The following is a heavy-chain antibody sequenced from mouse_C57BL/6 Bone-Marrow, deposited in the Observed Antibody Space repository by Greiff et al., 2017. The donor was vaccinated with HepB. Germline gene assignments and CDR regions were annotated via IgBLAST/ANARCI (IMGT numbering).Heavy chain of an antibody. CDR1: GYTFTSYW. V-gene: IGHV1-72*01. CDR2: IDPNSGGT. J-gene: IGHJ2*01. Sequence: QVQLKQPGAELVKPGASVKLSCKASGYTFTSYWMHWVKQRPGRGLEWIGRIDPNSGGTKYNEKFKSKATLTVDKPSSTAYMQLSSLTSEDSAVYYCARSPPFTTVDYYFDYWGQGTTLTVSS. CDR3: ARSPPFTTVDYYFDY. D-gene: IGHD1-1*01.